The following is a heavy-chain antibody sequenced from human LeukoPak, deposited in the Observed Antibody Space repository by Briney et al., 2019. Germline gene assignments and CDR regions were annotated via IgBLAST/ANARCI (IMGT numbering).Heavy chain of an antibody. CDR2: VSGGGGDT. CDR1: GFTLSSYA. V-gene: IGHV3-23*01. CDR3: AKDYGYGSGNYFPDY. D-gene: IGHD3-10*01. J-gene: IGHJ4*02. Sequence: GGSLRLSCGASGFTLSSYAMGWVRQAPGKGLAWVSAVSGGGGDTNYADSVKGRFTISRDNSKNTLYLQMNSLRAEDTAVYYCAKDYGYGSGNYFPDYWGQGTLVTVSS.